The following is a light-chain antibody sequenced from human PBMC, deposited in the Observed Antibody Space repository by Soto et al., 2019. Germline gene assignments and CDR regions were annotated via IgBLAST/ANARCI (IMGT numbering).Light chain of an antibody. V-gene: IGKV1-39*01. J-gene: IGKJ1*01. Sequence: DIQMTQSPSSLSASVGDRVTIVCRASQSIGNYLNLYQLKPGEAPKFLVYAASSLQSGVPARFSGGGSGTVFTLTISSLQPEDFATYYCQQTYSDMWTFGQGTRVDIK. CDR2: AAS. CDR1: QSIGNY. CDR3: QQTYSDMWT.